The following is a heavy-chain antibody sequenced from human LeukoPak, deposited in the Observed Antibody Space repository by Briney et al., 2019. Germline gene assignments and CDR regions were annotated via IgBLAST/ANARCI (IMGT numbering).Heavy chain of an antibody. D-gene: IGHD2-21*01. CDR1: GGSISSSTYS. J-gene: IGHJ4*02. CDR3: AKALQGVNY. CDR2: IYYSGST. V-gene: IGHV4-39*07. Sequence: SETLSLTCTVSGGSISSSTYSWGWIRQPPGKGLEWIGSIYYSGSTYDNPSLKSRVTISVDTSKNQFSLKLSSVAAADTAVYYCAKALQGVNYWGQGTLVTVSS.